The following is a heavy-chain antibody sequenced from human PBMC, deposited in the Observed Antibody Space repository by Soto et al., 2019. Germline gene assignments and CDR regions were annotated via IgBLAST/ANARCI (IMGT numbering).Heavy chain of an antibody. CDR1: VGSVSRSRYS. CDR2: IYHSGSA. J-gene: IGHJ4*02. V-gene: IGHV4-30-2*01. CDR3: ARGRLLPAVYVDY. D-gene: IGHD2-2*01. Sequence: SRTCALRVGSVSRSRYSWSYYKQPPGKGLEWIGYIYHSGSASYNPSLKSRVTISVDGSKNHFSLHLTSVTAADTAVYYCARGRLLPAVYVDYWGQGAQVTVSS.